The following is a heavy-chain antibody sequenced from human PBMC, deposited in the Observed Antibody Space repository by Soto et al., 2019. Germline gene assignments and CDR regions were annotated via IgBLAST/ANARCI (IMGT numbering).Heavy chain of an antibody. Sequence: QVQLQQWGAGLLKPSETLSLTCAVYGGSFSGYYWSWIRQPPGKGLEWIGEINHSGSTNYNPSLKSRVTISVDMSKNQFSLKLSSVTAADTAVYYCARGSRGSIVVVPAAASSGIYMDVWGKGTTVTVSS. J-gene: IGHJ6*03. D-gene: IGHD2-2*01. CDR3: ARGSRGSIVVVPAAASSGIYMDV. V-gene: IGHV4-34*01. CDR2: INHSGST. CDR1: GGSFSGYY.